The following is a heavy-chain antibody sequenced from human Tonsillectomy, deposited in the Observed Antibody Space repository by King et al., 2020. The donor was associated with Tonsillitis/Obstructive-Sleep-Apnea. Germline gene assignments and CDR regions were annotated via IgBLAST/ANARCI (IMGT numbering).Heavy chain of an antibody. V-gene: IGHV5-51*01. CDR1: GYSFTYYW. CDR3: ARVIAVAGGYYYYMDV. J-gene: IGHJ6*03. D-gene: IGHD6-19*01. CDR2: IYPSDSDT. Sequence: VQLVQSGAEVKKPGESLKISCKVSGYSFTYYWIGWVRQMPGKGLEWMGIIYPSDSDTRYSPSFQGQVTISADKSISTAYLQWSSLKASDTAMYYCARVIAVAGGYYYYMDVWGKGTMVTVSS.